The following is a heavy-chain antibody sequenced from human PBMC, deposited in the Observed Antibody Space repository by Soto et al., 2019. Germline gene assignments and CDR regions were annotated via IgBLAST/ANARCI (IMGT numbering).Heavy chain of an antibody. CDR2: TYYSGST. D-gene: IGHD3-22*01. CDR3: ARDRGDYYESSGYYSDAFDI. J-gene: IGHJ3*02. V-gene: IGHV4-31*03. CDR1: GGCISSGGYY. Sequence: PSETLSLTCTVSGGCISSGGYYWSWIRQQPRKGLEWIGYTYYSGSTYYNPSLKSRVTISVDTSKNQYYLKMSTVTAKETDAYYCARDRGDYYESSGYYSDAFDISGQGTIVTVSS.